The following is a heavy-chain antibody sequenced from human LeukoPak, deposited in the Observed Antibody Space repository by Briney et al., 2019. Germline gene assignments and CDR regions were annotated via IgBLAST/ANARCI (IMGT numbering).Heavy chain of an antibody. D-gene: IGHD7-27*01. J-gene: IGHJ4*02. CDR2: ISSGSNYR. Sequence: GGSLRLSCAASGFNFSIYSMNWVRQAPGKGLEWVSFISSGSNYRYYTDSVKGRFTISRDNAKNSLYLQMNSLRAEDTAVYYCARGGGTGEFDYWGQGALVTVSS. CDR1: GFNFSIYS. CDR3: ARGGGTGEFDY. V-gene: IGHV3-21*01.